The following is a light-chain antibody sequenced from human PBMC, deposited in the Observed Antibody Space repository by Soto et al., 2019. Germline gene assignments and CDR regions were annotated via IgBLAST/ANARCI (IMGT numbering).Light chain of an antibody. J-gene: IGKJ4*01. V-gene: IGKV3-20*01. Sequence: ETVLTQSPGTLSLSAGDGVSLSCRASQTVPNNYLAWYQQKPDQAPRLLIFGASNRATGIPDRFGGSGSGTDFTLSISRLEPEDFAVYYCQQYGASPLTFGGGARLEVK. CDR2: GAS. CDR3: QQYGASPLT. CDR1: QTVPNNY.